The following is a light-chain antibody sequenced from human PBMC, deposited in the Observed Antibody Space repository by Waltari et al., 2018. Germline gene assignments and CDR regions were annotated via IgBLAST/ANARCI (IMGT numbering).Light chain of an antibody. CDR3: QTGGHGTWV. V-gene: IGLV4-69*01. CDR1: SGYSSNV. CDR2: FNRDGSH. Sequence: LVMTQSPSASAYLGPSVKLTCTLSSGYSSNVIPRLQQRPGKGPRYLLKFNRDGSHKKGDGIPDRFSASNSGTEYYLTISSIQSEDEADYYCQTGGHGTWVFGGGTKLTVL. J-gene: IGLJ3*02.